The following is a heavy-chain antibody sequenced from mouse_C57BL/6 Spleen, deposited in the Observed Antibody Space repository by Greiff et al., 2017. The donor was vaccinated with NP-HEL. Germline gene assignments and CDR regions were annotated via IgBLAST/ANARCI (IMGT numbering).Heavy chain of an antibody. CDR1: GYTFTDYY. CDR3: ARRYYGYAMDY. Sequence: EVQLQQSGPVLVKPGASVKMSCKASGYTFTDYYMNWVKQSHGKSLEWIGVINPYNGGTSYNQKFKGKATLTVDKSSSTAYMELNSLTSEDSAVYYCARRYYGYAMDYWGQGTSVTVSS. D-gene: IGHD1-1*02. J-gene: IGHJ4*01. V-gene: IGHV1-19*01. CDR2: INPYNGGT.